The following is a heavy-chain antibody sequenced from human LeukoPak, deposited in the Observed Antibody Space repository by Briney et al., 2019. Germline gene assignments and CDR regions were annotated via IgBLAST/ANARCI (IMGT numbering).Heavy chain of an antibody. CDR2: IKQDGSEK. CDR1: GFTVSSYW. D-gene: IGHD3-10*01. Sequence: PGGSLRLSCAASGFTVSSYWMSWVRQAPGKGLEWVANIKQDGSEKYYVDSVKGRFTISRDNAKNSLYLQMNSLRAEDTAVYYCARDTMWFGEFRGFDPWGQGTLVTVSS. V-gene: IGHV3-7*01. J-gene: IGHJ5*02. CDR3: ARDTMWFGEFRGFDP.